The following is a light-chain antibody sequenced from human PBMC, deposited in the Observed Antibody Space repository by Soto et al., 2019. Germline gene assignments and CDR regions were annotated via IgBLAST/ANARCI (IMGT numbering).Light chain of an antibody. CDR3: SLYTSENTYV. CDR2: EVR. CDR1: STDFVSYNR. Sequence: QSALTQPPSVSGSPGQSVTISCTGTSTDFVSYNRVSWYQQPPGTAPKLIIYEVRNRPSGVPDRFSGSKSGNTASLTISGLQAADEADYYCSLYTSENTYVFGTGTKLTVL. V-gene: IGLV2-18*01. J-gene: IGLJ1*01.